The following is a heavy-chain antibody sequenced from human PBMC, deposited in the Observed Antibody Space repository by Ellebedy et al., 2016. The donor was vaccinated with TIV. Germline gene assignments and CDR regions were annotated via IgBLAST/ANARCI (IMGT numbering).Heavy chain of an antibody. CDR1: GFTFSNYY. Sequence: PGGSLRLSCAASGFTFSNYYMSWIRQAPGKGLEWVAYISSSGGTIYYVDSVTGRFTLSRDNAKNSLYLQMNSLRAEDTAVYYCAREAVSGSYDYWGQGTLVTVSS. J-gene: IGHJ4*02. CDR3: AREAVSGSYDY. V-gene: IGHV3-11*01. CDR2: ISSSGGTI. D-gene: IGHD3-10*01.